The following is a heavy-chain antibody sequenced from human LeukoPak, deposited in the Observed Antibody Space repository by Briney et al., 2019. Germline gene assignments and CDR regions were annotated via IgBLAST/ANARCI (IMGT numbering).Heavy chain of an antibody. CDR3: ARDLYGDSWFDR. D-gene: IGHD4-17*01. CDR2: IYTTGST. CDR1: GYSISSCSYS. V-gene: IGHV4-61*02. J-gene: IGHJ5*02. Sequence: SETLSLTCAVSGYSISSCSYSWSWIRQPAGKGLEWIVRIYTTGSTNYNPSLKSRVTFSVDTTKNQFSQKVSSGTAADAALYYCARDLYGDSWFDRWGQGPLVTVSS.